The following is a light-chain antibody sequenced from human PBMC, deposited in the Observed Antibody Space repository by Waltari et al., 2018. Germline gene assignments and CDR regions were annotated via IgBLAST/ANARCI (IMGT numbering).Light chain of an antibody. CDR1: SLRRYY. CDR3: LSRDTSSTRL. CDR2: GQG. J-gene: IGLJ2*01. V-gene: IGLV3-19*01. Sequence: SSELTQDPAVSVALGQTVRITCQGDSLRRYYASWYQQRPGQAPSLVLDGQGNRPSGIPDRFSGSTSGNTASLTITGAQAEDEADYYCLSRDTSSTRLFGGGTRLTV.